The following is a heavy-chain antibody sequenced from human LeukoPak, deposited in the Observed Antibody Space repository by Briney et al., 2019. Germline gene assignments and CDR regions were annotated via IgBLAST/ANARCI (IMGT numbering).Heavy chain of an antibody. CDR2: INHSGST. J-gene: IGHJ4*02. V-gene: IGHV4-39*07. D-gene: IGHD3-16*01. Sequence: SETLSLTCTISGGSVSSSFYYWGWIRQPPGKGLEWIGEINHSGSTNYNPSLKSRVTISVDTSKNQFSLKLSSVTAADTAVYYCARGRARGDYWGQGTLVTVSS. CDR3: ARGRARGDY. CDR1: GGSVSSSFYY.